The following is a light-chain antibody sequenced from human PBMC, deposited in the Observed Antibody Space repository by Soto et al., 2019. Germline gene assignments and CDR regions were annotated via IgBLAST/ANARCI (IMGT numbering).Light chain of an antibody. CDR3: SSYISSSTGVV. Sequence: QSALTQPASVSGSPGQSITISCTGTRSDVGAYNYVSWYQQHPGKAPKLLIYEVSNRPSGVFNRFSGSKSGNTASLTISGLQAEDEADYFCSSYISSSTGVVFGGGTKVTVL. V-gene: IGLV2-14*01. J-gene: IGLJ2*01. CDR2: EVS. CDR1: RSDVGAYNY.